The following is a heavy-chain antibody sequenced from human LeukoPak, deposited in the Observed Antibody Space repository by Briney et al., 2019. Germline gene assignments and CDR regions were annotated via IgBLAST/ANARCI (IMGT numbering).Heavy chain of an antibody. CDR2: IYYSGST. CDR3: ARGKTDIVIVAWFDP. J-gene: IGHJ5*02. D-gene: IGHD2/OR15-2a*01. Sequence: SETLSLTCTVSGGSVSSGSYYWSWIRQPPGKGLEWIGYIYYSGSTYYNPSLKTRVTISVDRSKNQFSLRLNSVTAADTAVYYCARGKTDIVIVAWFDPWGQGTLVTVSS. V-gene: IGHV4-61*01. CDR1: GGSVSSGSYY.